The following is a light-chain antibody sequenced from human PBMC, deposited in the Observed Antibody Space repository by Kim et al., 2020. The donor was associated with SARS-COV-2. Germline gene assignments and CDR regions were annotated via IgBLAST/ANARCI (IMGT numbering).Light chain of an antibody. CDR1: DFASKS. J-gene: IGLJ3*02. V-gene: IGLV3-21*04. CDR3: QSGDSSGNFLV. Sequence: SYELTQPPSVSLAPGQTARITCSGNDFASKSAYWYQQKPGQAPVLVIYYDTDRPSGIPERFSGSNSGNTVTLTISRVEAGDEADYYCQSGDSSGNFLVFG. CDR2: YDT.